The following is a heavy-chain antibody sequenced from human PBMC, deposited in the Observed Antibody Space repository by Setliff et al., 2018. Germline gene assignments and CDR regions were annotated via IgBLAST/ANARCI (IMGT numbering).Heavy chain of an antibody. V-gene: IGHV1-8*01. D-gene: IGHD3-22*01. CDR2: LNPNISAT. J-gene: IGHJ4*02. CDR1: GYTFINYD. CDR3: ATLGHYYDRSGQQNLDY. Sequence: GASVKVSCKASGYTFINYDINWVRQATGQGLEWMGWLNPNISATFYAPKFQGRVTMTRDTSTSTFYMELSSLRSEDTAVYYCATLGHYYDRSGQQNLDYWGQGTLVTVSS.